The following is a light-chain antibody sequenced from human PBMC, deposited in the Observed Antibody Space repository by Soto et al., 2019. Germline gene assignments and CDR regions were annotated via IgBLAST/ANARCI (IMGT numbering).Light chain of an antibody. V-gene: IGLV1-40*01. CDR3: QSYDSSLSGL. J-gene: IGLJ1*01. CDR2: GND. CDR1: SSNIGAGYN. Sequence: QPVLTQPPSVSGAPGQRVTISCTGSSSNIGAGYNVHWYQQLPGTAPKLLIYGNDNRPSGVPDRFSGSKSGTSASLAITGLQAEDEADYYCQSYDSSLSGLFGTGTKLTVL.